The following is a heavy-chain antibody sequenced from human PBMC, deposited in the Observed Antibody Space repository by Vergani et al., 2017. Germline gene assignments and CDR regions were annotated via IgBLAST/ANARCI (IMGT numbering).Heavy chain of an antibody. CDR2: FDPEHGEV. J-gene: IGHJ4*02. CDR3: AIVTDYHDSSGYYLDY. V-gene: IGHV1-24*01. Sequence: QVQLVQSGSEVRKPGASVKVSCQVSGYSLTELTIHWVRQAPGKGLEWMGGFDPEHGEVTFAHHIQGRVTMTEDRSTDTVYMELGSLRPEDTALYYCAIVTDYHDSSGYYLDYWGQGTLVTVSS. CDR1: GYSLTELT. D-gene: IGHD3-22*01.